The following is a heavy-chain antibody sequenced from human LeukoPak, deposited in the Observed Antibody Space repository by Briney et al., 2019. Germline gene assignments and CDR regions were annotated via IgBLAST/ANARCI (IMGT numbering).Heavy chain of an antibody. CDR1: GGSISSYY. D-gene: IGHD5-24*01. V-gene: IGHV4-34*01. CDR3: ARGRRWQQALDY. J-gene: IGHJ4*02. CDR2: INHSGST. Sequence: SETLSLTCTVSGGSISSYYWSWIRQPPGKGLEWIGEINHSGSTNYNPSLKSRVTISVDTSKNQFSLKLSSVTAADTAVYYCARGRRWQQALDYWGQGTLVTVSS.